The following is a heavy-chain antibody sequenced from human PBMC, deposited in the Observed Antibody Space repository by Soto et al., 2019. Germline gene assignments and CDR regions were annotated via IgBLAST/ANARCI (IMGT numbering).Heavy chain of an antibody. Sequence: ASVKVSCKASGFTFTSSAMQWVRQARGQRLEWIGWIVVGGGNTNYAQKFQERVTITRDMSTSTAYMELSSLRSEDTAVYYCAADSRTRGDATDYYYYYMDVWGKGTTVTVSS. CDR3: AADSRTRGDATDYYYYYMDV. V-gene: IGHV1-58*02. J-gene: IGHJ6*03. CDR2: IVVGGGNT. CDR1: GFTFTSSA. D-gene: IGHD1-7*01.